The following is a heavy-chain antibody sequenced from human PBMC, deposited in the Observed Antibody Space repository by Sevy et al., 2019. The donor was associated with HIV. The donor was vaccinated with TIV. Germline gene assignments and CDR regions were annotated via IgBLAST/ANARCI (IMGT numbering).Heavy chain of an antibody. J-gene: IGHJ6*02. Sequence: GGSLRLSCAASGFTFSSYSMNWVRQAPGKGLEWVAVIWSDGNKKYYADSVKGRFTISRDNSKNTLFLQMNSLRAEDTAVYYCARGPLRYCTSTSCYEGDYYYYGMDIWGQGTTVTVSS. CDR1: GFTFSSYS. CDR3: ARGPLRYCTSTSCYEGDYYYYGMDI. D-gene: IGHD2-2*01. V-gene: IGHV3-33*08. CDR2: IWSDGNKK.